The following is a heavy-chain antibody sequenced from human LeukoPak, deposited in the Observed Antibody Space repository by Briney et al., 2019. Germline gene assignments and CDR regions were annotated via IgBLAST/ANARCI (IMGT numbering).Heavy chain of an antibody. D-gene: IGHD4-11*01. V-gene: IGHV1-69*04. CDR3: ARDSNYVSVSCDY. CDR2: IVPILGMT. Sequence: ASVKVSCKASGVTFSNSAFSWVRQAPGQGLEWMGRIVPILGMTNYAQKFQGRVTIIADKSTSTAYMELSSLRSEDTAVYYCARDSNYVSVSCDYWGQGTLVTVSS. CDR1: GVTFSNSA. J-gene: IGHJ4*02.